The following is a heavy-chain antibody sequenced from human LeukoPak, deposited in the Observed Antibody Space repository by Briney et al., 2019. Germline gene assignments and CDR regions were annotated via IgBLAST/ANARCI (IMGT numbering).Heavy chain of an antibody. CDR3: ARHRWGYCSGGSCYLFDY. CDR2: IYYSGST. J-gene: IGHJ4*02. Sequence: SETLSLTCTVSGGSISSYYWSWIRQPPGKGLEWIGYIYYSGSTNYNPSLKSRVTISVDTSRNQFSLKLSSVTAADTAVYYCARHRWGYCSGGSCYLFDYWGQGTLVTVSS. V-gene: IGHV4-59*08. CDR1: GGSISSYY. D-gene: IGHD2-15*01.